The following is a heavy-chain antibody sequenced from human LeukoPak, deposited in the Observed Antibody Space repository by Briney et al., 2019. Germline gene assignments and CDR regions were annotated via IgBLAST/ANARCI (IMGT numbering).Heavy chain of an antibody. Sequence: PGGSLRLSCAASGFTVSSNYMSWVRQAPGKGLEWVSVIYSGGSTYYADSVKGRFTISRDNSKNTLYLQMNSLRAEDTAVYYCARDFWRYYFDYWGQGTLVTVSS. CDR2: IYSGGST. CDR1: GFTVSSNY. V-gene: IGHV3-66*01. D-gene: IGHD3-3*01. J-gene: IGHJ4*02. CDR3: ARDFWRYYFDY.